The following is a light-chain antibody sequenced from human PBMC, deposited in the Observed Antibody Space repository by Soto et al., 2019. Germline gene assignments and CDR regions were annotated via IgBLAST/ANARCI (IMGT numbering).Light chain of an antibody. CDR1: QTISSW. V-gene: IGKV1-5*01. Sequence: DIQMTQSPSTLSGSVGDRVTITCRASQTISSWLAWYQQKPGKAPKLLIYRASTLQSGVPSRFSGSGSGTELTLTISSLQPEDFATYYCQHCNSCLWTFGQGTKVDIK. J-gene: IGKJ1*01. CDR3: QHCNSCLWT. CDR2: RAS.